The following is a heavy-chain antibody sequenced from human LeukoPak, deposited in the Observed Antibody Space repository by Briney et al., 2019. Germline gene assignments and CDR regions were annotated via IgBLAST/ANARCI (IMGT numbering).Heavy chain of an antibody. D-gene: IGHD2-15*01. CDR3: ARTDIVVVVAAINWFDP. V-gene: IGHV1-18*01. CDR1: GGIFSSYA. Sequence: ASVKVSCKASGGIFSSYAISWVRQAPGQGLEWMGGISTYNANKNYAQKLQGRVTMTTDTSTSTAYMELRSLRSDDTAVYYCARTDIVVVVAAINWFDPWGQGTLVTVSS. CDR2: ISTYNANK. J-gene: IGHJ5*02.